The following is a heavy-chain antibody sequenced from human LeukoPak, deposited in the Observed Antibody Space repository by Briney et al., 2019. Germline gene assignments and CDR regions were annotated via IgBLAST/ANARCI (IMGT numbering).Heavy chain of an antibody. CDR2: INPNSGGT. CDR1: GYTFTGYY. D-gene: IGHD2-2*01. CDR3: ARGRQVPAANDAFDI. Sequence: ASVKVSCKASGYTFTGYYMHWVRQAPGQGLEWMGWINPNSGGTNYAQKFQGRVTMTRDTSISTAYMELSRLRSDDTAVYYCARGRQVPAANDAFDIWGQGTMDTVSS. J-gene: IGHJ3*02. V-gene: IGHV1-2*02.